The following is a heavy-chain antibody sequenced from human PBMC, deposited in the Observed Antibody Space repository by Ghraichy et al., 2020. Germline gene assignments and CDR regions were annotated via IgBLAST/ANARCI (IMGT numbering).Heavy chain of an antibody. Sequence: SETLSLTCTVSGGSISSSSYYWGWIRQPPGKGLEWIGNIYYSGTTYYNPSLKSRVTISVDTSKNQFSLKLSSVSAADTAVYYCARAWPPTYYSGSSGYYIFDFWGQGTLVTVSS. CDR2: IYYSGTT. D-gene: IGHD3-22*01. CDR3: ARAWPPTYYSGSSGYYIFDF. J-gene: IGHJ4*02. V-gene: IGHV4-39*01. CDR1: GGSISSSSYY.